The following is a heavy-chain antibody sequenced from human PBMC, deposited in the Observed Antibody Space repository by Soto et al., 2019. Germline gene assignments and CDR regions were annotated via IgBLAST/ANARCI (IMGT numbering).Heavy chain of an antibody. V-gene: IGHV1-18*01. D-gene: IGHD4-4*01. CDR2: ISAYNGNT. J-gene: IGHJ4*02. CDR1: GYTFTSYG. CDR3: ARVAPTATTVSTDFDY. Sequence: QVPLVQSGAEVKKPGASVKVSCKASGYTFTSYGISWVRQAPGQGLEWMGWISAYNGNTNYAQMLQGRVTMTTDTSTSTAYMELRSVRSDDTAVYYCARVAPTATTVSTDFDYWGQGTLVTVSS.